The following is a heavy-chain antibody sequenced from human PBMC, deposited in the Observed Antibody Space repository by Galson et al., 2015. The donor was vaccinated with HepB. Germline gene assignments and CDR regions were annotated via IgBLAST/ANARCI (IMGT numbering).Heavy chain of an antibody. Sequence: SLRLSCAASGFTFLNYAMHWVRQAPGKGLEWVSVISGNGASTYYTDSVKGRFTIFRDNSQNTVYLQMNSLRAEDTALYYCAKVVGGVTDAFDIWGQGTMATVSS. V-gene: IGHV3-23*01. CDR1: GFTFLNYA. J-gene: IGHJ3*02. CDR3: AKVVGGVTDAFDI. CDR2: ISGNGAST. D-gene: IGHD3-16*01.